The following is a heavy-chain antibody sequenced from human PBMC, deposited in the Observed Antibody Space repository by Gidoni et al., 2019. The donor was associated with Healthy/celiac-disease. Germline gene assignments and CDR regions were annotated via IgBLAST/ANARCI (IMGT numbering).Heavy chain of an antibody. Sequence: EVQMLESGGGLVQPGGYLDLSCAVSGFTVSRNAMSWVRQAPGTGLVWGSAISGSSGSTYYADSVKGRFTISRDNSKNTLYLQMNSLRAEDTAVYYCAKDLTPVTTRALAGMDVWGQGTTVTVSS. V-gene: IGHV3-23*01. J-gene: IGHJ6*02. CDR2: ISGSSGST. CDR3: AKDLTPVTTRALAGMDV. CDR1: GFTVSRNA. D-gene: IGHD4-17*01.